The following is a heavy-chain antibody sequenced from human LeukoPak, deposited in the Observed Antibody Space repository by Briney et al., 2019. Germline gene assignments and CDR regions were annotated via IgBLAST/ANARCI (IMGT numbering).Heavy chain of an antibody. J-gene: IGHJ4*02. CDR1: GFTFTSSA. Sequence: SVKVSCKASGFTFTSSAVQWVRQARGQRLEWIGWIVVGSGNTNYAQKFQERVTITRDMSTSTAYMELSSLRSEDTAVYYCAAVSRRWSEYSIWRGQPLDYWGQGTLVTVSS. CDR3: AAVSRRWSEYSIWRGQPLDY. CDR2: IVVGSGNT. V-gene: IGHV1-58*01. D-gene: IGHD6-6*01.